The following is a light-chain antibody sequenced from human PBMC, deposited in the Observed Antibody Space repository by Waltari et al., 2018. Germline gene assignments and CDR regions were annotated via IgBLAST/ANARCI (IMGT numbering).Light chain of an antibody. CDR1: QSVLYNVNNENY. Sequence: TQSPDPLTFIWSEQTTNNFTCRQSVLYNVNNENYLAWYQQKPGEPPKLLMYCASTRESRVPERFSSSSSATNVTTTTSSVQAEDVSVTYCQQHYTNPPRTFGQGTKVEI. CDR2: CAS. J-gene: IGKJ4*01. CDR3: QQHYTNPPRT. V-gene: IGKV4-1*01.